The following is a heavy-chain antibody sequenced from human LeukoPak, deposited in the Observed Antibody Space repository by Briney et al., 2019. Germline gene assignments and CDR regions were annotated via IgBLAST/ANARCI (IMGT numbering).Heavy chain of an antibody. CDR1: GGSISSDY. Sequence: SETLSLTCTVSGGSISSDYWSWIRQPAGKGLEWLGRIYTTGSTSYSPSLKSRVTMSVDTSKNQFSLKLSSVTAADTAVYYCARDVKSRRRQWFGELSVYYYYYMDVWGKGTTVTISS. D-gene: IGHD3-10*01. J-gene: IGHJ6*03. V-gene: IGHV4-4*07. CDR3: ARDVKSRRRQWFGELSVYYYYYMDV. CDR2: IYTTGST.